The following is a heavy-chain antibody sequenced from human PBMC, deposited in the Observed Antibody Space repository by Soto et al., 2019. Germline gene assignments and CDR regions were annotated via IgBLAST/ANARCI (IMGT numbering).Heavy chain of an antibody. Sequence: QLQLQESGSGLVKPSQTPSLTCAVSGGSIGNGGYSWSWIRQPPGKGLEWIGNIFHSGSTYYNPSLKSRVTMSVDRSKNQFSLDLSSVTAADTAVYYCARGTAQPYYFDSWGQGTLVTVSS. V-gene: IGHV4-30-2*01. CDR1: GGSIGNGGYS. J-gene: IGHJ4*02. CDR2: IFHSGST. CDR3: ARGTAQPYYFDS.